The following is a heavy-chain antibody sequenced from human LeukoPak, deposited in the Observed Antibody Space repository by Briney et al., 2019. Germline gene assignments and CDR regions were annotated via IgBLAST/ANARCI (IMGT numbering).Heavy chain of an antibody. CDR3: ARGTGDRVLRYFDWSPSYMDV. CDR1: GGTFSSYA. V-gene: IGHV1-69*05. Sequence: ASVKVSCKASGGTFSSYAISWVRQAPGQGLEWMGGIIPIFGTANYAQKFQGRVTIATDESTSTAYMELSSLRSEDTAVYYCARGTGDRVLRYFDWSPSYMDVWGKGTTVTVSS. J-gene: IGHJ6*03. D-gene: IGHD3-9*01. CDR2: IIPIFGTA.